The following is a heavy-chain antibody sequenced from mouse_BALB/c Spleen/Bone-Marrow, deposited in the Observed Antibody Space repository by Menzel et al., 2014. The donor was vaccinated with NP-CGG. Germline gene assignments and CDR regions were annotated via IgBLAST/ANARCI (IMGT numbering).Heavy chain of an antibody. CDR3: ARRGTTVQCYYPMDY. V-gene: IGHV5-6*02. D-gene: IGHD1-1*01. Sequence: EVKLVESGGDLVKPGGSLKLSCAASGFTFSSYGMSWVRQTPDKRLEWVATISSGGSYTYYPDSVKGRFTISRDNANNTLYLQMSSLKSEDSAMYFCARRGTTVQCYYPMDYWGQGTSVTVSS. CDR1: GFTFSSYG. J-gene: IGHJ4*01. CDR2: ISSGGSYT.